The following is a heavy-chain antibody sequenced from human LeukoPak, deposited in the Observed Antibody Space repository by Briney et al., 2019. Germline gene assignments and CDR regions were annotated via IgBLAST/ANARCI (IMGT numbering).Heavy chain of an antibody. V-gene: IGHV3-30*18. CDR2: ISYGGTNK. CDR3: AKLKEAGYSSSWDLTYFDY. Sequence: GGSLRLSCAASGFTFNNYDMHWVRQAPGKGLEWVALISYGGTNKYYADSVKDRFTISRDNSKNMLYLQMNSLRPEDTAVYYCAKLKEAGYSSSWDLTYFDYWGQGTLVTVSS. CDR1: GFTFNNYD. D-gene: IGHD6-13*01. J-gene: IGHJ4*02.